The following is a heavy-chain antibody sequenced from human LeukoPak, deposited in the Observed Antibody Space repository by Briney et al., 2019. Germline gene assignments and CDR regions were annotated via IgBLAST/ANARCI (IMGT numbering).Heavy chain of an antibody. D-gene: IGHD3-10*01. V-gene: IGHV3-33*01. CDR2: IWYDGGSK. Sequence: PGGSLRLSCAASGFTFSYYGMHWVRQAPGKGLEWVANIWYDGGSKYYADSVKGRFTISRDNSKNTLNLQMNSLRADDTVVYFCVRDSSGDSSGRPSLDYWGQGTLVTVSS. CDR3: VRDSSGDSSGRPSLDY. J-gene: IGHJ4*02. CDR1: GFTFSYYG.